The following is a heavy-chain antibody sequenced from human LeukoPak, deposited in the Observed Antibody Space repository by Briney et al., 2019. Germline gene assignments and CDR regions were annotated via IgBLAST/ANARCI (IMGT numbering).Heavy chain of an antibody. CDR3: ARSRQASGLFNS. V-gene: IGHV4-30-2*01. CDR2: IYDRGPA. J-gene: IGHJ5*01. Sequence: SQTLSLTCTVTGYAITSGGFSWNWIRQPPGKGLEWIGCIYDRGPAYYNPSLKSRFTISVDRPKNQFFLNVTSLTAADTAVYYCARSRQASGLFNSWGQGTLVVVSS. CDR1: GYAITSGGFS. D-gene: IGHD3-10*01.